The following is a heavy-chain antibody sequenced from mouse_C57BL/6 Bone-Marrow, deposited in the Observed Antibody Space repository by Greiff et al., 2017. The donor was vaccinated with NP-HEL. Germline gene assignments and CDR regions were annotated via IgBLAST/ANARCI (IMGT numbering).Heavy chain of an antibody. Sequence: VQLQQSGAELVRPGASVKLSCTASGFNIKDDYMHWVKQRPEQGLEWIGWIDPENGDTEYASKFQGKATITADTSSNTAYLQLSSLTSEDTAVYYCTLYDGYSHWYFDVWGTGTTVTVSS. D-gene: IGHD2-3*01. CDR3: TLYDGYSHWYFDV. CDR2: IDPENGDT. J-gene: IGHJ1*03. V-gene: IGHV14-4*01. CDR1: GFNIKDDY.